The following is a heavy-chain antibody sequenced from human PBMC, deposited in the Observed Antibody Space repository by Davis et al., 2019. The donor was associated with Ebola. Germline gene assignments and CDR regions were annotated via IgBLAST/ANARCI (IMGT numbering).Heavy chain of an antibody. J-gene: IGHJ6*03. CDR2: INHSGST. V-gene: IGHV4-34*01. CDR1: GGSFSGYY. Sequence: PSETLSLTCAVYGGSFSGYYWSWIRQPPGKGLEWIGEINHSGSTNYNPSLKSRVTISVDTSKNQFSLKLSSVTAADTAVYYCARVVWYSNGYYYYYMDVWGKGTTVTVSS. CDR3: ARVVWYSNGYYYYYMDV. D-gene: IGHD4-11*01.